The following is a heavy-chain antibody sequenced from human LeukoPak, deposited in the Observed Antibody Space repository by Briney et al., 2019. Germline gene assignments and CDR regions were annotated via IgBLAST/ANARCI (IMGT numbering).Heavy chain of an antibody. CDR3: ARVSDYSNYFDF. V-gene: IGHV3-7*02. Sequence: GGSLRLSCAASGFTISFYWMSWVRQAPGKGLEWVANINQVASEKNYVDSVKGRFTISRDNAKNSLYLQMNSVRAEDTAVYYCARVSDYSNYFDFWGQGTLVTVSS. CDR2: INQVASEK. CDR1: GFTISFYW. J-gene: IGHJ4*02. D-gene: IGHD4-11*01.